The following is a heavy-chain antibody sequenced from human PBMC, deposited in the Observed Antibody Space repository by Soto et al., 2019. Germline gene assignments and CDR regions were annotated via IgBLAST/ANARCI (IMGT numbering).Heavy chain of an antibody. J-gene: IGHJ3*02. CDR2: ISYDGSNK. CDR1: GFTFSSYG. Sequence: RLSCAASGFTFSSYGMHWVRQAPGKGLEWVAVISYDGSNKYYADSVKGRFTISRDNSKNTLYLQMNSLRAEDTAVYYCAKVHRNDAFDIWGQGTMVTVSS. V-gene: IGHV3-30*18. CDR3: AKVHRNDAFDI.